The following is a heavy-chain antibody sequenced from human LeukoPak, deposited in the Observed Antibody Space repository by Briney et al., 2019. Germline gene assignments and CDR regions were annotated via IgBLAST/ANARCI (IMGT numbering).Heavy chain of an antibody. V-gene: IGHV4-59*01. CDR1: GGSISSYY. CDR2: IYYSGST. J-gene: IGHJ3*02. CDR3: ARSTMVRGVIRAFDI. Sequence: SEPLSLTCTVSGGSISSYYWSWLRQPPGKGLEWIGYIYYSGSTNYNPSLKSRVTISVDTSKNQFSLQLSSVTAADTAVYYCARSTMVRGVIRAFDIWGQGTMVTVSS. D-gene: IGHD3-10*01.